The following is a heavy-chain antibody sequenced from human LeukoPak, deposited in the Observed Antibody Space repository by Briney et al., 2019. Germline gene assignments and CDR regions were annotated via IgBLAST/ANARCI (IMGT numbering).Heavy chain of an antibody. D-gene: IGHD2-21*02. CDR1: GGSISSYY. CDR2: IYYSGST. Sequence: SETLSLTCTVSGGSISSYYWSWIRQPPGKGLEWIGYIYYSGSTNYIPSLKSRVTISVDTSKNQFSLKLSSVTAADTAVYYCARWGVVTGSNWFDPWGQGTLVTVSS. J-gene: IGHJ5*02. CDR3: ARWGVVTGSNWFDP. V-gene: IGHV4-59*08.